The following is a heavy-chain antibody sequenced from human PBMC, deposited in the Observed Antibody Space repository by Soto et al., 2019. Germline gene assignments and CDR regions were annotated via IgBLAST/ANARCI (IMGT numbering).Heavy chain of an antibody. D-gene: IGHD3-3*01. CDR1: GDSVSSNSAA. J-gene: IGHJ4*02. V-gene: IGHV6-1*01. Sequence: SQTLSLTCAISGDSVSSNSAAWNWIRQSPSRGLECRGRTYYRSKWYNDYAVSVKSRITINPDPSKNQFSLQLNSVTPEDTAVYYCARGTIFGVVPPDYWGEGTLVTVSS. CDR3: ARGTIFGVVPPDY. CDR2: TYYRSKWYN.